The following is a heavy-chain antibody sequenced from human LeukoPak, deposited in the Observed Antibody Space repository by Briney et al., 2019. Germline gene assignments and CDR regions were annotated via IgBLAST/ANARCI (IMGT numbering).Heavy chain of an antibody. Sequence: GGSLRLSCAASGFTFSSYSMNWVRQAPGKGLEWVSSISSSSSYIYYADSVKGRFTISRDNAKNSLYLQMNSLRAEDTAVYYCARGTYYDILTGSEYMDVWGKGTTVTVSS. D-gene: IGHD3-9*01. CDR1: GFTFSSYS. CDR3: ARGTYYDILTGSEYMDV. V-gene: IGHV3-21*01. CDR2: ISSSSSYI. J-gene: IGHJ6*03.